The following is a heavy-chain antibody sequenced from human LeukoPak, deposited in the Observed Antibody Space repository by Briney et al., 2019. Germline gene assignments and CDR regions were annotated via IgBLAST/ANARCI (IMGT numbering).Heavy chain of an antibody. D-gene: IGHD3-9*01. Sequence: PGGSLRLSCVGSGFSFSGNSMNWVRQAPGKGLEWVSGISRTSTYIYYADSVKGRFTISRDNSKNTVFLQMNSLRAEDTAVYDCAKDVLRYFEWPQIYFDCWGQGTLVTVSS. J-gene: IGHJ4*02. CDR2: ISRTSTYI. V-gene: IGHV3-21*01. CDR1: GFSFSGNS. CDR3: AKDVLRYFEWPQIYFDC.